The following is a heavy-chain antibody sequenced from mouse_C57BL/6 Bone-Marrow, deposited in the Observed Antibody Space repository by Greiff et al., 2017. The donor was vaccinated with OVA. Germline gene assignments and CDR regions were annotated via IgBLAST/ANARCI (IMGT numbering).Heavy chain of an antibody. Sequence: EVQLQESGPELVKPGASAKMSCKASGYTFTDYNMHWVKQSHGKSLEWIGYINPNNGGTSYNQKFKGKATLTVDKSSSTAYMQLSSLTSEDSAVYYCARGYGNYPFAYWGQGTLVTVSA. D-gene: IGHD2-1*01. CDR3: ARGYGNYPFAY. CDR1: GYTFTDYN. CDR2: INPNNGGT. J-gene: IGHJ3*01. V-gene: IGHV1-22*01.